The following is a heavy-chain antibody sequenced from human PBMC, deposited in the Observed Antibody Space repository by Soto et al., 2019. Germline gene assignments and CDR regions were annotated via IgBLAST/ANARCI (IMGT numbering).Heavy chain of an antibody. CDR1: GYTFTSHD. V-gene: IGHV1-8*01. CDR3: ARNLKATSDDDGLDY. J-gene: IGHJ4*02. Sequence: ASVKVSCKAPGYTFTSHDINWVRQATGQGLEWMGWMNPNSGNTGYAPKFQGRVTMTRDTSISTAYIELNSLRSEDTAVYYCARNLKATSDDDGLDYWGQGTQVTVSS. D-gene: IGHD5-12*01. CDR2: MNPNSGNT.